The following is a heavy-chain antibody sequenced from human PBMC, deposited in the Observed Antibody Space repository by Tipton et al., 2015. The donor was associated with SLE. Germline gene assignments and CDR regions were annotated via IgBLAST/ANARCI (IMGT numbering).Heavy chain of an antibody. CDR1: GGSISSGDYY. D-gene: IGHD1-14*01. CDR2: IYYSGST. Sequence: TLSLTCTVSGGSISSGDYYWSWIRQPPGKGLEWIGSIYYSGSTYYNPSLKSRVTISVDTSKNQFSLKLSSVTAADTAVYYCASGDDRSAFDIWGQGTMVTVSS. V-gene: IGHV4-39*07. CDR3: ASGDDRSAFDI. J-gene: IGHJ3*02.